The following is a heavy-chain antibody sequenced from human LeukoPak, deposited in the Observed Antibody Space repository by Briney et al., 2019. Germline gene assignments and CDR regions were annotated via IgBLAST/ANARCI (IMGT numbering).Heavy chain of an antibody. CDR3: ARGKTRTTIAPLRSRLEYSFEY. J-gene: IGHJ4*02. D-gene: IGHD6-6*01. V-gene: IGHV4-59*12. Sequence: SETLSLTCTVSGDSISYFYWGWIRQPPGKGLEWIGYIFYSGSTNYNPSLKSRVTISVDTSKNQFSLKLSSVTAADTAVYYCARGKTRTTIAPLRSRLEYSFEYWGQGTLVTVSS. CDR1: GDSISYFY. CDR2: IFYSGST.